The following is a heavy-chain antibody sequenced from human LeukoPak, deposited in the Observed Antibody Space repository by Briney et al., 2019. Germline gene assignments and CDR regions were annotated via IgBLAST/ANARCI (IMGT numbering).Heavy chain of an antibody. J-gene: IGHJ4*02. Sequence: GGSLRLSCAASGFTFDDYAMHWVRQAPGKGLEWVSGISWNSGSIGYADSVKGRFTISRDNAKNSLYLQMNSLRAEDTAVYYCARARGDYDFWSGPSKYYFDYWGQGTLVTVSS. CDR3: ARARGDYDFWSGPSKYYFDY. D-gene: IGHD3-3*01. V-gene: IGHV3-9*01. CDR1: GFTFDDYA. CDR2: ISWNSGSI.